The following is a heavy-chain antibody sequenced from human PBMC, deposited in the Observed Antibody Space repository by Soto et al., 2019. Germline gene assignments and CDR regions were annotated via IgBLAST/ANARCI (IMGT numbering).Heavy chain of an antibody. J-gene: IGHJ4*02. CDR3: AREPRGYSYGYSSYYFDY. CDR1: GGSISSGGYY. V-gene: IGHV4-31*03. D-gene: IGHD5-18*01. Sequence: SETLSLTCTVSGGSISSGGYYWSWIRQHPGKGLEWIGYIYYSGSTYYNPSLKSRVTISVDTSKNQFSLKLSSVTAADTAVYYCAREPRGYSYGYSSYYFDYWGQGTLVTVSS. CDR2: IYYSGST.